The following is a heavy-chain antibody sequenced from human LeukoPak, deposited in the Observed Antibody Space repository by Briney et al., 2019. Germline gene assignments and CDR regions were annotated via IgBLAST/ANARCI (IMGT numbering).Heavy chain of an antibody. J-gene: IGHJ3*02. D-gene: IGHD6-13*01. V-gene: IGHV3-30*04. CDR3: ARSHTRIADELNAFDI. CDR2: ISDEGRNK. CDR1: GFTFSSYA. Sequence: GRSLRLSCAASGFTFSSYAMHSVRQAPGKGLERVEVISDEGRNKYYADSVKGRFTTSRDNSKNTLYLQMNSLRAEDTAVYYCARSHTRIADELNAFDIWGQGTMVTVSS.